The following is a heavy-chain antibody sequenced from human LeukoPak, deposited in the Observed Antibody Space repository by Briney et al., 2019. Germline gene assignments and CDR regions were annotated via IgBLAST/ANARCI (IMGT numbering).Heavy chain of an antibody. CDR2: IYYSGST. V-gene: IGHV4-39*01. CDR1: PGSISGYH. D-gene: IGHD6-19*01. CDR3: SRRRYSSGWYYFDY. Sequence: SETLSLTCTVSPGSISGYHWGWIRQPPGKGLEWIGDIYYSGSTYYNPSLKSRVTISVDTSKNQFSLKLSSVTAADTAVYHCSRRRYSSGWYYFDYWGQGTLVTVSS. J-gene: IGHJ4*02.